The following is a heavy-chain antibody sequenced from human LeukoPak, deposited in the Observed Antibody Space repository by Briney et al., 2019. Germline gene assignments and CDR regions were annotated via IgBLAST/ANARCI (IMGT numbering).Heavy chain of an antibody. CDR1: GGSISSYY. J-gene: IGHJ4*02. CDR3: ARLGYSYGAFDY. V-gene: IGHV4-59*12. D-gene: IGHD5-18*01. CDR2: IYYTGST. Sequence: SETLSLTCTVSGGSISSYYCSWIRQPPGKGLEWIGYIYYTGSTNYNPSLKSRVTISLDTSKNQFSLKLSSVTAADTAVYYCARLGYSYGAFDYWGPGTLVTVSS.